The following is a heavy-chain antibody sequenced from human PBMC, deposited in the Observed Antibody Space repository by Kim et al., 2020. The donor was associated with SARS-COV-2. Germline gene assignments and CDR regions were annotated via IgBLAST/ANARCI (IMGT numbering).Heavy chain of an antibody. J-gene: IGHJ4*02. CDR1: GYSFTSYW. CDR3: ARLNHYGDYSGPFDS. Sequence: GESLKISCKGSGYSFTSYWINWVRQMPGKGLEWMGRIDPSDSHTNYSPSFQGHVTISGDKSISTAYLQWSSVKASDTAMYYCARLNHYGDYSGPFDSWGQGTLVTVSS. D-gene: IGHD4-17*01. CDR2: IDPSDSHT. V-gene: IGHV5-10-1*01.